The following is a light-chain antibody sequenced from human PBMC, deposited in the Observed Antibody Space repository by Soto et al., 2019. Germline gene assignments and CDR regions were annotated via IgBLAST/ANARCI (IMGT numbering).Light chain of an antibody. CDR1: QSVSSNY. CDR3: EQFGTSHPCT. CDR2: GSS. V-gene: IGKV3-20*01. Sequence: EIVLTQSPGTLSLSPGERATLSCRATQSVSSNYLAWHQQKPGQAPRLLRYGSSSRATASPGRFSGSGSGTDFALTISRLEPKGFAVYCCEQFGTSHPCTFGQGTRLEIK. J-gene: IGKJ5*01.